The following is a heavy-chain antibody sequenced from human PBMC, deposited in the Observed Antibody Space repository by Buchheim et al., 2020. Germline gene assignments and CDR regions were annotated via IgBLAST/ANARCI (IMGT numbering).Heavy chain of an antibody. V-gene: IGHV3-74*01. CDR3: ARDPLNSDEGY. J-gene: IGHJ4*01. CDR2: TNRDGTYT. Sequence: EVQVVESGGGLVQSGGSLRLSCVASGFTLSQYWMHWVRQAPGKGLVWVSRTNRDGTYTIYVDSVKGRFTISRDNAKSTLYLQMNSLRVDDTAVYYCARDPLNSDEGYWGQGTL. CDR1: GFTLSQYW. D-gene: IGHD4-23*01.